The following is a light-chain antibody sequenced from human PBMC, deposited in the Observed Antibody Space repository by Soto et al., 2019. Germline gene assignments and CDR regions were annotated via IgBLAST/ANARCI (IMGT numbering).Light chain of an antibody. Sequence: QSVLTQPASVSGSPGQSITISCSGTGSDVGSYNLVSWYKHHPGKAPKLIIYQVTKRPSGVSNRFSGSKSGNTASLTISGLQSADEADYYCCSFAGSLWVFGGGTKVTVL. V-gene: IGLV2-23*02. CDR1: GSDVGSYNL. CDR3: CSFAGSLWV. J-gene: IGLJ3*02. CDR2: QVT.